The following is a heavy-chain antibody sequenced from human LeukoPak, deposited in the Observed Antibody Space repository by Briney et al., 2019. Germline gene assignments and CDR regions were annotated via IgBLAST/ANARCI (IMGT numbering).Heavy chain of an antibody. CDR3: AGSLAYCGGDCRLGDY. CDR1: GFTVSNNY. Sequence: QSGGSLRLSCAASGFTVSNNYMGWVRQAPAKGLEWVSVINTVGTTYYADSVRGRFTISRDNSKNTPYLQMNSLRVEDTAVYYCAGSLAYCGGDCRLGDYWGQGTLVTVSS. V-gene: IGHV3-66*01. J-gene: IGHJ4*02. D-gene: IGHD2-21*02. CDR2: INTVGTT.